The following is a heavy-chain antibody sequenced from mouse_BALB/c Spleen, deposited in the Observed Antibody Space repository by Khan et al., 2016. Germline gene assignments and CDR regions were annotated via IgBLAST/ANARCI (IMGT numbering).Heavy chain of an antibody. Sequence: QIQLVQSGPELKKPGETVKISCKASGYTFTDYSMHWVKQAPGKGLKWMGWINTETGEPTYADDFKGRFAFSLETSASTAYLQINNRKNEDTATXFCARTGDGNYRFAYWGQGTLITVSA. V-gene: IGHV9-2-1*01. CDR3: ARTGDGNYRFAY. CDR2: INTETGEP. D-gene: IGHD2-1*01. CDR1: GYTFTDYS. J-gene: IGHJ3*01.